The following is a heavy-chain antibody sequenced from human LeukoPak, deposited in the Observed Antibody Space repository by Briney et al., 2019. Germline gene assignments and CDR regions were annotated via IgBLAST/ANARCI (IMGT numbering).Heavy chain of an antibody. V-gene: IGHV1-18*01. Sequence: GASAKVSCKASGYTFTSYGISWVRQAPGQGLEWMGWISAYNGNTNYAQKLQGRVTMTTDTSTSTAYMELRSLRSDDTAVYYCARVFRVVVPAAIVGYGMDVWGQGTTVTVSS. D-gene: IGHD2-2*01. CDR2: ISAYNGNT. J-gene: IGHJ6*02. CDR1: GYTFTSYG. CDR3: ARVFRVVVPAAIVGYGMDV.